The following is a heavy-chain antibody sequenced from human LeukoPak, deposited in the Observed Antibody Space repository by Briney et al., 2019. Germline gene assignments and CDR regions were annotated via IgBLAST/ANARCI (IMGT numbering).Heavy chain of an antibody. J-gene: IGHJ4*02. CDR1: GFTFSSYS. D-gene: IGHD2-2*01. CDR3: AKIPIVVVPAAISSVY. V-gene: IGHV3-23*01. CDR2: ISGSGGNT. Sequence: GGSLRLSCAASGFTFSSYSMNWVRQAPGKGLEWVSAISGSGGNTYYADSVKGRSTISRDNSKNTLYLQMNSLRAEDTAVYYCAKIPIVVVPAAISSVYWGQGTLVTVSS.